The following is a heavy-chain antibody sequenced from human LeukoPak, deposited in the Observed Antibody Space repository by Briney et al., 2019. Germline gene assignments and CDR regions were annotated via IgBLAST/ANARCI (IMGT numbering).Heavy chain of an antibody. CDR3: QGYSSGWSVFGYAFDI. CDR1: GGSISSGDYY. V-gene: IGHV4-30-4*08. J-gene: IGHJ3*02. D-gene: IGHD6-19*01. Sequence: SETLSLTCTVSGGSISSGDYYWSWLRQPPGKGLEWIGYIDYSGSTYYNPSLKSRVTISVDTSKNQFSLKLSSVTAADTAVYYCQGYSSGWSVFGYAFDIWGQGTMVTVSS. CDR2: IDYSGST.